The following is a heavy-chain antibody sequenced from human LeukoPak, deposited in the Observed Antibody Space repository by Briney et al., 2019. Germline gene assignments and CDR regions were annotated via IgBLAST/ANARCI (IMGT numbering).Heavy chain of an antibody. Sequence: GGSLRLSCAASGFTFSTYWMTWVRQAPGKGLEWVAYIKPDGSDKYYVDSVKGRFAMSRDNAKNSVYLQMNSLRVEDTAVYYCARDWRDGYNQGIDYWGQGTLVTVSS. V-gene: IGHV3-7*01. CDR3: ARDWRDGYNQGIDY. CDR1: GFTFSTYW. CDR2: IKPDGSDK. D-gene: IGHD5-24*01. J-gene: IGHJ4*02.